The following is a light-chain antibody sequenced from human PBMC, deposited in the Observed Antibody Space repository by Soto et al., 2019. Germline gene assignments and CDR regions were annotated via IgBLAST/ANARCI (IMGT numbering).Light chain of an antibody. Sequence: DIQMTQSPSSVSAAVGDRVTITCRASQGINKWLAWYQQKPGKAPQLLISAASTLRSGAPSSFSGSGSGTDFILTISNLQPEDFATYFCQQANSFPLPFRGGTRVEI. V-gene: IGKV1-12*01. CDR1: QGINKW. CDR2: AAS. CDR3: QQANSFPLP. J-gene: IGKJ4*01.